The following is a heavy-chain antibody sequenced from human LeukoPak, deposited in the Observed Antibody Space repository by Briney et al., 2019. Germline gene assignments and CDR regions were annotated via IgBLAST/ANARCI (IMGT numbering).Heavy chain of an antibody. CDR2: ITSGTTYI. Sequence: GGSLRLSCAASGFTFSDYNMNWVRQSPEKGLEWVSSITSGTTYIYYADSVRGRFTLSRDNAKNSLYLQMNSLRAEDTAVYYCARWPYSSSYYFDYWGQGTLDTVSS. D-gene: IGHD6-6*01. J-gene: IGHJ4*02. V-gene: IGHV3-21*01. CDR3: ARWPYSSSYYFDY. CDR1: GFTFSDYN.